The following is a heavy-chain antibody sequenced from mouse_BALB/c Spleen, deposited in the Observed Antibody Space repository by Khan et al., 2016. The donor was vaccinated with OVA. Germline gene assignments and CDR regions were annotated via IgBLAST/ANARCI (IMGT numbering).Heavy chain of an antibody. CDR2: INPSNGGT. CDR3: TRGGYGSPFAY. D-gene: IGHD1-1*01. V-gene: IGHV1S81*02. Sequence: QVQLQQSGAELVKPGASVKLSCKASGYTFTSYYMYWVKQRPGQGLEWIGEINPSNGGTNVNENFKSKATLTVDKSYSTPYMEVSSLTSEDSAVYYCTRGGYGSPFAYWGQGTLVTVSA. CDR1: GYTFTSYY. J-gene: IGHJ3*01.